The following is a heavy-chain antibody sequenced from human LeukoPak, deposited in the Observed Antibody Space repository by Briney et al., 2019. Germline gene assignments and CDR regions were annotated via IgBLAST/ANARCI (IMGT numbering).Heavy chain of an antibody. J-gene: IGHJ4*02. D-gene: IGHD6-13*01. V-gene: IGHV3-7*03. CDR2: IRQDGDTK. CDR1: GFPFNAYW. CDR3: ARSLPYGTTWYGRSDS. Sequence: SGGSLRLSCAASGFPFNAYWMTWVRQAPGKGREWVANIRQDGDTKYYVDSVKGRFTISRDNAMNSLYLQMNSLRAEDTAIYYCARSLPYGTTWYGRSDSWGQGTLVTVSS.